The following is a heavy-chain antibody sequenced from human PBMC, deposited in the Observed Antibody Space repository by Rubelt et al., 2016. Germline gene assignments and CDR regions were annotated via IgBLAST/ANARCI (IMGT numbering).Heavy chain of an antibody. Sequence: QVQLQESGPGLVKPSETLSLTCTVSGGSISSYYWSWIRQPPGKGLEWIGYIYYSGSTNYNPSLKSRVTISVDTSKNQFSLKRSSVTAADTAVYYCARDFPQYSSSWDTPRVGMDVWGQGTTVTVSS. V-gene: IGHV4-59*01. CDR3: ARDFPQYSSSWDTPRVGMDV. CDR1: GGSISSYY. D-gene: IGHD6-13*01. J-gene: IGHJ6*02. CDR2: IYYSGST.